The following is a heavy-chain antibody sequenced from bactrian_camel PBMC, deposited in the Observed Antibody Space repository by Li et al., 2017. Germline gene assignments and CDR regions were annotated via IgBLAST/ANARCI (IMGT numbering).Heavy chain of an antibody. D-gene: IGHD3*01. CDR3: AADLPCRHIGVRRYLTNPERYFRY. CDR2: LDSDGNI. V-gene: IGHV3S57*01. J-gene: IGHJ6*01. CDR1: SYPVYC. Sequence: HVQLVESGGGSVQAGGSLRLSCASSYSYPVYCMAWFRQAPGKEREGVAALDSDGNIVHADSVEGRFTASRDDAKNTLDLQMNSLQPEGTSMYYCAADLPCRHIGVRRYLTNPERYFRYWGQGTQVTVS.